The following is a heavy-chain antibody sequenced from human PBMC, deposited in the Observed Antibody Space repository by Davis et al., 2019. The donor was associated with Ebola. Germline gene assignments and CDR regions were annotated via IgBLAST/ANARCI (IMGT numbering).Heavy chain of an antibody. CDR1: GGTFSSYT. D-gene: IGHD3-16*01. V-gene: IGHV1-69*06. J-gene: IGHJ6*02. CDR2: IIYIFGAP. CDR3: VRHGAPGGGSSNYYNGMDV. Sequence: AASVKVSCKASGGTFSSYTVSWVRQAPGQGLEWMGGIIYIFGAPNYAQKFQGRVTITADKSTSTAYLELSSLRPEDTAKYFCVRHGAPGGGSSNYYNGMDVWGQGTTVAVSS.